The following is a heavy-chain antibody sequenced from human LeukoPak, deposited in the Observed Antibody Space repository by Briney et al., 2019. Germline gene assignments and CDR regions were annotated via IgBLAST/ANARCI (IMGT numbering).Heavy chain of an antibody. J-gene: IGHJ4*02. CDR2: ISYDGSNK. CDR3: AKDIYDSSGYYSAFEYYFDY. D-gene: IGHD3-22*01. CDR1: GFTFSSYG. Sequence: GGSLRLSCAASGFTFSSYGMHWVRQAPGKGLEWVAVISYDGSNKYYADSVKGRFTISRDNSKNTLYLQMNSLRAEDTAVYYCAKDIYDSSGYYSAFEYYFDYWGQGTLVTVSS. V-gene: IGHV3-30*18.